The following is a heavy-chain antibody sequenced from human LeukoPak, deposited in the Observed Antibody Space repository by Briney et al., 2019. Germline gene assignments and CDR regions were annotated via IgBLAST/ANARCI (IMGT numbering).Heavy chain of an antibody. CDR2: ITSSSSYT. CDR1: GFTFSDYY. D-gene: IGHD5-24*01. V-gene: IGHV3-11*03. CDR3: ARTGYGYNYFDY. Sequence: GGSLRLSCAASGFTFSDYYMSWIRQPPGQGLEWVSYITSSSSYTNYADSVKGRFTISRDNSKNTLYPQMNSLRAEDTAVYYCARTGYGYNYFDYWGQGTLVTVSS. J-gene: IGHJ4*02.